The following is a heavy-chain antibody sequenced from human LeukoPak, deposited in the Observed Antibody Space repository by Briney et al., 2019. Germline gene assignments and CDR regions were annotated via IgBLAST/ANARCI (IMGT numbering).Heavy chain of an antibody. CDR2: INPNSGGT. J-gene: IGHJ4*02. Sequence: ASVTVSCKASGYTFTGYYMHWVRQAPGQGLEWMGRINPNSGGTNYAQKFQGRVTMTRDTSISTAYMELSRLRSDDTAVYYCARDLRGFGLYDYWGQGTLVTVSS. CDR1: GYTFTGYY. D-gene: IGHD3-16*01. CDR3: ARDLRGFGLYDY. V-gene: IGHV1-2*06.